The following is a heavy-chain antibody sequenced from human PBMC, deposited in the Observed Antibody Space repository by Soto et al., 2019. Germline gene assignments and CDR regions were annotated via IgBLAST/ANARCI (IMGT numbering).Heavy chain of an antibody. CDR2: ISSSSSTI. D-gene: IGHD3-3*01. J-gene: IGHJ5*02. Sequence: PGGSLRLSCAASGLTFSSYSMNWVRQAPGKGLEWVSYISSSSSTIYYADSVKGRFTISRDNAKNSLYLQMNSLRAEDTAVYYCARPHDFWSGHPWFDPWGQGTLVTLSS. V-gene: IGHV3-48*01. CDR1: GLTFSSYS. CDR3: ARPHDFWSGHPWFDP.